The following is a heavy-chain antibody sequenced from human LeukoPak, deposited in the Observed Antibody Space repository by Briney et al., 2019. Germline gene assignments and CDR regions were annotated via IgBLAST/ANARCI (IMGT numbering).Heavy chain of an antibody. V-gene: IGHV3-53*04. CDR1: GFTVSSSY. J-gene: IGHJ4*02. D-gene: IGHD6-19*01. CDR2: IYSAGNT. Sequence: PGGSLRLSCVASGFTVSSSYMSWVRQAPGKGLEWVSVIYSAGNTYYADSVKGRFTISGHNSENTLYLHMNSLRVEDTAVYFCARGGTPGYSSGRIDYWGQGTLVTVSS. CDR3: ARGGTPGYSSGRIDY.